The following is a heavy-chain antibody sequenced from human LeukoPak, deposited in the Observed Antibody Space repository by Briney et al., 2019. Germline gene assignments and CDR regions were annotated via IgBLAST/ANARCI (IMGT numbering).Heavy chain of an antibody. Sequence: PGGSLRLSCAASGFTFSSYGMHWVRQAPGKGLEWVAFIGYDGSNKYYADSVKGRFTISRDNSKNTLYLQMNSLRAEDTAVYYCAKDQNGIDWGFDYWGQGTLVTVSS. CDR2: IGYDGSNK. CDR1: GFTFSSYG. J-gene: IGHJ4*02. V-gene: IGHV3-30*02. CDR3: AKDQNGIDWGFDY. D-gene: IGHD7-27*01.